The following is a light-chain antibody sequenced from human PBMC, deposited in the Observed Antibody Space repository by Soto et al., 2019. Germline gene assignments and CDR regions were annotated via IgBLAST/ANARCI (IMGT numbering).Light chain of an antibody. CDR3: SSYAGTSHYV. CDR1: DSDVGSYDL. V-gene: IGLV2-23*02. CDR2: EVT. J-gene: IGLJ1*01. Sequence: QSALTQPASVSASPGQSITISCTGSDSDVGSYDLVSWYQQHPDKAPKLLIYEVTKRPSGVSNRFSGSKSDNTASLTISGFQAEDEADYYCSSYAGTSHYVFGTGTKLTVL.